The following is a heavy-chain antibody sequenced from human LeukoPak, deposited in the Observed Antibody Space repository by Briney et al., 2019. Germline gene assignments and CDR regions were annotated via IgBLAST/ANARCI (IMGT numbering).Heavy chain of an antibody. CDR2: ISSSSSTI. D-gene: IGHD3-3*01. V-gene: IGHV3-48*04. J-gene: IGHJ4*02. Sequence: GALRLSCAASGFTFSSYSMNWVRQAPGKGLEWVSYISSSSSTIYYADSVKGRFTISRDNAKNSLYLQMDDLRAEDSAVYYCATHILFWSGLFDSWGQGALVSVSS. CDR1: GFTFSSYS. CDR3: ATHILFWSGLFDS.